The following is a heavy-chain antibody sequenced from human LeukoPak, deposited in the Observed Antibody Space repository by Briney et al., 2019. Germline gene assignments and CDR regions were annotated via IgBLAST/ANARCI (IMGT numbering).Heavy chain of an antibody. CDR3: VSFYETY. D-gene: IGHD2-2*01. J-gene: IGHJ4*02. CDR1: GNYW. Sequence: GGSLRLSCAASGNYWMHWVRQAPGKGLMWVSHINSDGSWTSYADSVKGRFTISKDNAKNTVYLQMNNLRAEDTAVYYCVSFYETYWGRGTLVTVSS. CDR2: INSDGSWT. V-gene: IGHV3-74*01.